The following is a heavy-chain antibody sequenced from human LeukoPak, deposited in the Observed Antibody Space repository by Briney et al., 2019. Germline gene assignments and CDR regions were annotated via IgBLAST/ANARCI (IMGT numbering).Heavy chain of an antibody. CDR3: ARDRKGSSGPRASFDP. V-gene: IGHV1-69*05. CDR1: GYTFTSHG. CDR2: IIPIFGTA. Sequence: GSSVKVSCKASGYTFTSHGISWVRQAPRQGLEWMGVIIPIFGTANYAQKFQGRVTITTDESTSTAYMELSSLRSEDTAVYYCARDRKGSSGPRASFDPWGQGTLVTVSS. J-gene: IGHJ5*02. D-gene: IGHD6-19*01.